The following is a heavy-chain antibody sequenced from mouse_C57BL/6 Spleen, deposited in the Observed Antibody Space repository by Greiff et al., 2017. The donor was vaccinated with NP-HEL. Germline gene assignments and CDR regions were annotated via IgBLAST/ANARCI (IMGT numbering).Heavy chain of an antibody. Sequence: DVQLVESGGGLVKPGGSLKLSCAASGFTFSSYAMSWVRQTPEKRLEWVATISDGGSYTYYPDNVKGRFTISRDNAKNNLYLQMSHLKSEDTAMYYCANWDYWGQGTTLTVSS. V-gene: IGHV5-4*01. CDR3: ANWDY. CDR1: GFTFSSYA. D-gene: IGHD4-1*01. J-gene: IGHJ2*01. CDR2: ISDGGSYT.